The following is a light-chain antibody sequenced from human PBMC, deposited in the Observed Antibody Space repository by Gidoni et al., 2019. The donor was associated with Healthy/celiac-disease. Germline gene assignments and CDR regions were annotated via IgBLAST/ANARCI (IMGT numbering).Light chain of an antibody. Sequence: EIVMTQSPATLSVSPGERATLSCRASLSVSSNLAWYQQKPGQAPRLLIYGASTRATGIPARFSGSGSGTEFTLTISSLQSEDFAVYYCQQYNNWPYTFXXXTKLEIK. CDR1: LSVSSN. V-gene: IGKV3-15*01. CDR2: GAS. CDR3: QQYNNWPYT. J-gene: IGKJ2*01.